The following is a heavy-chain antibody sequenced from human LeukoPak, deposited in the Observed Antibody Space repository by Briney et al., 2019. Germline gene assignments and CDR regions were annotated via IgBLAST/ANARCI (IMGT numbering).Heavy chain of an antibody. Sequence: HPWGSLRLSCAASEFTFSSYTMHWVRQAPGKGLEWVAVISYDGSNKYYADSVKGRFTISRDNSKNTLYLQMNSLRAEDATMYYCARNWYSAFDYWGQGTLVTVSS. CDR2: ISYDGSNK. CDR3: ARNWYSAFDY. D-gene: IGHD1-7*01. J-gene: IGHJ4*02. V-gene: IGHV3-30*04. CDR1: EFTFSSYT.